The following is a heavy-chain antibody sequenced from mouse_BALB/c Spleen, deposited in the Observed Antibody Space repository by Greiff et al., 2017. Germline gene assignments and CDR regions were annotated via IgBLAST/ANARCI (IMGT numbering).Heavy chain of an antibody. CDR3: ARGDYAMDD. V-gene: IGHV14-3*02. Sequence: EVQLQQSGAELVKPGASVKLSCTASGFNITDTYMHWVKQRPEQGLEWIGRIDPANGNTKYDPKFQGKATITADTSSITAYLQLSSLTSEDTAVYYCARGDYAMDDWGQGTSVTVSS. CDR2: IDPANGNT. J-gene: IGHJ4*01. CDR1: GFNITDTY.